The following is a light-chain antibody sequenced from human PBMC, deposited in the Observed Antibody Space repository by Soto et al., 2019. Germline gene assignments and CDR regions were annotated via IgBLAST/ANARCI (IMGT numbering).Light chain of an antibody. CDR1: QTISSW. Sequence: DIQMTQSPSTLSGSVGDRVTITCRASQTISSWLAWYQQKPGKAPKLLIYKASTLKSGVPSRFSGSGSGTDFTLTISSLQPEDFATYYCQQSYSTPRTFGGGTKVEIK. J-gene: IGKJ4*01. CDR2: KAS. V-gene: IGKV1-5*03. CDR3: QQSYSTPRT.